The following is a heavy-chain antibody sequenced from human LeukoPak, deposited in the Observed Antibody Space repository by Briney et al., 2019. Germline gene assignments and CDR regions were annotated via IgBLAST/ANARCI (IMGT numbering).Heavy chain of an antibody. CDR2: INPSGGST. J-gene: IGHJ6*03. Sequence: GASVKVSCKASGGTFSSYAISWVRQAPGQGLEWMGIINPSGGSTSYAQKFQGRVTMTRDMSTSTVYMELSSLRSEDTAVYYCARVRGVPADTYYDFWSGHMDVWGKGTTVTVSS. D-gene: IGHD3-3*01. CDR3: ARVRGVPADTYYDFWSGHMDV. V-gene: IGHV1-46*01. CDR1: GGTFSSYA.